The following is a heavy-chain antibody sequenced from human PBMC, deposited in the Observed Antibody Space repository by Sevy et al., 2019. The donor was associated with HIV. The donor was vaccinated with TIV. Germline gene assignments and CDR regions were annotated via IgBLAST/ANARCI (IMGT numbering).Heavy chain of an antibody. CDR2: ISGSGDDTI. Sequence: GGSLRLSCAASGFIVSDYYMSWVRQAPGKGLEWVSYISGSGDDTIYYADSVKGRFTISRDNTKNSLYLQMNSLRAEDTAVYYCARDHVKDGDLGDYYYYAMDVWGQGTTVTVSS. J-gene: IGHJ6*02. D-gene: IGHD4-17*01. CDR1: GFIVSDYY. V-gene: IGHV3-11*01. CDR3: ARDHVKDGDLGDYYYYAMDV.